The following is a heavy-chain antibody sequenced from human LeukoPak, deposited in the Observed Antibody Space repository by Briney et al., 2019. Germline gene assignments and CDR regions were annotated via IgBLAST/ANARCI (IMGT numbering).Heavy chain of an antibody. CDR2: ISAYNGNT. J-gene: IGHJ4*02. D-gene: IGHD1-26*01. V-gene: IGHV1-18*01. CDR3: ARAYSGSYYYY. CDR1: GYTFTSYG. Sequence: GASVKVSCKASGYTFTSYGISWVRQAPGQGLEWMGWISAYNGNTDYAQKFQGRFTMTTDTSTSTAYMEVRSLRSDATAVYYCARAYSGSYYYYWGQGTLVTVSS.